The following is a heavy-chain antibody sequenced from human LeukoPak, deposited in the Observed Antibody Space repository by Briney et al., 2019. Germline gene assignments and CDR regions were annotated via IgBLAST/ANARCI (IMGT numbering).Heavy chain of an antibody. CDR3: ARSSGDCSGGSCFDY. CDR1: GGSFSGYY. CDR2: INHSGST. Sequence: PSETLSLTCAVYGGSFSGYYWSWIRQPPGKGLDWIGEINHSGSTNYNPSLKSRVTISVDTSKNQFSLKLSSVTAADTAVYYCARSSGDCSGGSCFDYWGQGTLVTVSS. D-gene: IGHD2-15*01. V-gene: IGHV4-34*01. J-gene: IGHJ4*02.